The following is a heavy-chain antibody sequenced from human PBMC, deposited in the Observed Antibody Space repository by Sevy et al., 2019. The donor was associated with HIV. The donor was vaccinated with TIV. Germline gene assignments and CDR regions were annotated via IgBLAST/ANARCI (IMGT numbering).Heavy chain of an antibody. CDR1: GFTFSSYSLSSYS. CDR2: ISSGSSYI. CDR3: ARDRGVGTSSYGMDV. V-gene: IGHV3-21*01. D-gene: IGHD1-26*01. J-gene: IGHJ6*02. Sequence: GGSLRLSCAASGFTFSSYSLSSYSMNWVRQAPGKGLAWVSSISSGSSYIFYADSVKGRLTISRDNTKNSLYLQMNSLRAEDTAVYYCARDRGVGTSSYGMDVWGQGTTVTVSS.